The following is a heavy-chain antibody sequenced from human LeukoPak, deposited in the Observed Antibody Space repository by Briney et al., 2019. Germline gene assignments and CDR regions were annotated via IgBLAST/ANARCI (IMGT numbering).Heavy chain of an antibody. CDR2: IEQGGSA. CDR1: GGAFSGYY. Sequence: SETLSLTCGVYGGVYGGAFSGYYWSWIRQPPGKGLEWIGEIEQGGSANYSPSLKSRVTISMDTSKNQFSLELTSVTAADTSVYYCARGGSSWYGAFDIWGQGTVVTVSS. CDR3: ARGGSSWYGAFDI. V-gene: IGHV4-34*01. J-gene: IGHJ3*02. D-gene: IGHD6-13*01.